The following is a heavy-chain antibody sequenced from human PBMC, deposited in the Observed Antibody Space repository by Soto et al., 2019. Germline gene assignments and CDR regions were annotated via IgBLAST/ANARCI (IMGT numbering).Heavy chain of an antibody. CDR2: IYYSGST. CDR3: ARHTPAISISDH. V-gene: IGHV4-39*01. CDR1: GGSISSSSYY. D-gene: IGHD2-15*01. J-gene: IGHJ4*02. Sequence: QLQLQESGPGLVKPSETLSLTCTVSGGSISSSSYYWGWIRQPPGKGLEWIGSIYYSGSTYYNPYIKSRVTISVDTPKNQFSLKLSSVTAADTAVYYCARHTPAISISDHWGQGTLVTVSS.